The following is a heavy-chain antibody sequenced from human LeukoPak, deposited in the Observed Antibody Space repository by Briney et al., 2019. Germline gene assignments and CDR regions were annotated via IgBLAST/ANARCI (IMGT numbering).Heavy chain of an antibody. D-gene: IGHD2-2*01. CDR1: GFTFSSYA. J-gene: IGHJ4*02. Sequence: GGSLRLSCAASGFTFSSYAMSWVRQAPGKGLEWVSAISGSGGSTYYADSVKGRFTISRDNSKHTLYLQMNSLRAEDTAVYYCAEGSPRDQTDRHFDYWGQGTLVTVSS. CDR3: AEGSPRDQTDRHFDY. CDR2: ISGSGGST. V-gene: IGHV3-23*01.